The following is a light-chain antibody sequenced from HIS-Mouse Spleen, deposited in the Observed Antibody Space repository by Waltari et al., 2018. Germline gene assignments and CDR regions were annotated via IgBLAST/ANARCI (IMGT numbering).Light chain of an antibody. CDR1: SSDVGSYNL. J-gene: IGLJ3*02. Sequence: QSALTQPASVSGSPGQSITISCTGTSSDVGSYNLVSWYQQHPGKAPKLMIYEGSKRPAGVSHRFAGSKSGNPASLTISGLQAEDEADYYCCSYAGSSTYWVFGGGTKLTVL. V-gene: IGLV2-23*01. CDR2: EGS. CDR3: CSYAGSSTYWV.